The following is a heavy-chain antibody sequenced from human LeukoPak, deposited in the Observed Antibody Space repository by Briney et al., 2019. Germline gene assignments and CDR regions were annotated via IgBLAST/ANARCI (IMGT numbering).Heavy chain of an antibody. J-gene: IGHJ2*01. CDR1: GFTFDDYA. Sequence: GRSLRLSCAASGFTFDDYAKHWVRQAPGKGLEWVSGISWNSGSIGYADSVKGRFTISRDNAKSSLYLQMNSLRAEDTALYYCAKKGIAAAGLYWYFDLWGRGTLVTVSS. D-gene: IGHD6-13*01. CDR2: ISWNSGSI. CDR3: AKKGIAAAGLYWYFDL. V-gene: IGHV3-9*01.